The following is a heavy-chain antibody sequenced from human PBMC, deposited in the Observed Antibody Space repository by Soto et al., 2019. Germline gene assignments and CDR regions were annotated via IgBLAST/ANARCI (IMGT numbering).Heavy chain of an antibody. CDR3: ARPTSTGTTSGYYFDY. V-gene: IGHV1-69*02. CDR1: GGTFSSYP. J-gene: IGHJ4*02. Sequence: QVQLVQSGAEVKKPGSSVKVSCKASGGTFSSYPISWVRQAPGQGLEWMGRIIPILDITDYAQRFQGRVTSTADKSTSTAYMELSSLSSDDTAVYYCARPTSTGTTSGYYFDYWGQGTLVTVSS. D-gene: IGHD1-7*01. CDR2: IIPILDIT.